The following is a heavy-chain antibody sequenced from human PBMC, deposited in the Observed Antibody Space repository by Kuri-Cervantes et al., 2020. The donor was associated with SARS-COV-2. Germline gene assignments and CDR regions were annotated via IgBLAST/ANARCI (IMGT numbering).Heavy chain of an antibody. J-gene: IGHJ6*03. CDR3: ARGFGSSSWKTRYYYYMDV. D-gene: IGHD6-13*01. CDR1: GGSISSSSYY. Sequence: GSLRLSCTVSGGSISSSSYYWGWIRQPPGKGLEWIGEINHSGSTNYNPSLKSRVTISVDTSKNQFSLKLSSVTAADMAVYYCARGFGSSSWKTRYYYYMDVWGKGTTVTVSS. V-gene: IGHV4-39*07. CDR2: INHSGST.